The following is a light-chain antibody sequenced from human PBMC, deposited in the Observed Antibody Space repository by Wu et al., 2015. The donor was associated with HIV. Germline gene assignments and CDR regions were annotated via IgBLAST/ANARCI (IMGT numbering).Light chain of an antibody. CDR3: QQYTNVPRT. V-gene: IGKV3-11*01. J-gene: IGKJ1*01. CDR1: QSVSSY. CDR2: GVS. Sequence: EIVLTQSPATLSLSPGERATLSCRASQSVSSYLAWYQQKPGQAPRLLIYGVSTRATGIPDFTLTIARLEPDDFAVFYCQQYTNVPRTFGQGTRVEIK.